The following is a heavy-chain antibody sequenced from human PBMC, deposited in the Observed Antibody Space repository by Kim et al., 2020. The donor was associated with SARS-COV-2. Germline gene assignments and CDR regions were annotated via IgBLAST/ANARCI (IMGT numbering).Heavy chain of an antibody. Sequence: GESLKISCKGSGDSFTHYWIGWVRQMPGKGLEWMGIIFPGDSDTRYSPSFQGQVTISADKSISTAYLQWSSLKASDTAIYYCARHLGSATRTREPFDIWGEGTIVTVSA. CDR3: ARHLGSATRTREPFDI. D-gene: IGHD1-26*01. J-gene: IGHJ3*02. CDR1: GDSFTHYW. V-gene: IGHV5-51*01. CDR2: IFPGDSDT.